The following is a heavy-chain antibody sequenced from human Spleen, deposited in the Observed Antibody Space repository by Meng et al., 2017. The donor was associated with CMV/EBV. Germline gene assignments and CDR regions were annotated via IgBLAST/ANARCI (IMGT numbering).Heavy chain of an antibody. CDR2: TYYRSKWYN. CDR1: GDSVSSNSAA. Sequence: SQTLSLTCAISGDSVSSNSAAWNWIRQSPSRGLEWLGRTYYRSKWYNDYAVSVKSRITINPDTSKNQFSLQLNSVTPEDSAVYYCARGRTYYYDSNAYFEIWGQGTLVTVSS. V-gene: IGHV6-1*01. J-gene: IGHJ3*02. CDR3: ARGRTYYYDSNAYFEI. D-gene: IGHD3-22*01.